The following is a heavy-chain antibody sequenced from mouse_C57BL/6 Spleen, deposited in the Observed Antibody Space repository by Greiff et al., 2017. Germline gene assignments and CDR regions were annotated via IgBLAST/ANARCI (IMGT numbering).Heavy chain of an antibody. V-gene: IGHV3-6*01. CDR3: ARAGGYFDV. CDR1: GYSITSGYY. Sequence: DVQLQESGPGLVKPSQSLSLTCSVTGYSITSGYYWNWIRQFPGNKLEWMGYISYDGSNNYNPSLKNRISITRDTSKNQFFLKLNSVTTEDTATYYCARAGGYFDVWGTGTTVTVSS. J-gene: IGHJ1*03. CDR2: ISYDGSN.